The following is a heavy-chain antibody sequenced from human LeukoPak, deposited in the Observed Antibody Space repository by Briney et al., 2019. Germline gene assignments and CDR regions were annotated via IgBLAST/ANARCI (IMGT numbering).Heavy chain of an antibody. CDR1: GGSFSGYY. Sequence: SETLSLTCAVYGGSFSGYYWSWIRQPPGKGLEWIGEINHSGSTNYNPSLKSRVTISVDTSKNQFSLKLSSVTAADTAVYYCARVVVRMVRGVLFDYWGQGTLVTVSS. D-gene: IGHD3-10*01. V-gene: IGHV4-34*01. CDR2: INHSGST. CDR3: ARVVVRMVRGVLFDY. J-gene: IGHJ4*02.